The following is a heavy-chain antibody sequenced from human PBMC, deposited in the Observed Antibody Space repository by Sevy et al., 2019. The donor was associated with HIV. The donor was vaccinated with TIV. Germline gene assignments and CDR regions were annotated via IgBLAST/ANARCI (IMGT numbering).Heavy chain of an antibody. D-gene: IGHD4-17*01. J-gene: IGHJ4*02. CDR2: ITNGGNNK. V-gene: IGHV3-30-3*01. CDR3: ARDKGRSLVRWGYYFDY. CDR1: GFTFSSYA. Sequence: GGSLRLSCAASGFTFSSYAMHWVRQAPGKGLEWVSVITNGGNNKYYADSVKGRFTISRDNSKNTLYLQMNSLRAEDTAVYYCARDKGRSLVRWGYYFDYWGQGTLVTVSS.